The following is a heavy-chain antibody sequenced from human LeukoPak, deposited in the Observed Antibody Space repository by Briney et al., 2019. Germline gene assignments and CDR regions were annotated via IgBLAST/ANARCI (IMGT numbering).Heavy chain of an antibody. CDR3: ARALRDYDILTGYSAFDY. V-gene: IGHV4-4*07. CDR1: GGSISSYY. CDR2: IYTSGST. J-gene: IGHJ4*02. Sequence: SETLSLTCTVSGGSISSYYWSWIRQPAGKGLEWIGRIYTSGSTNYNPSLKSRVTMSVDTSKNQFSLKLSSATAADTAVYYCARALRDYDILTGYSAFDYWGQGTLVTVSS. D-gene: IGHD3-9*01.